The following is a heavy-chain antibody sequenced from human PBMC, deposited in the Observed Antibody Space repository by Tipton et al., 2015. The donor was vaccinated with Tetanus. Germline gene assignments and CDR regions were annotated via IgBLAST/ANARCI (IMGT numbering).Heavy chain of an antibody. V-gene: IGHV3-48*02. CDR2: ISSSSSTI. J-gene: IGHJ6*02. D-gene: IGHD6-13*01. CDR1: GFTFSSYS. CDR3: ARGLAADNYYYYYGMDV. Sequence: SLRLSCAASGFTFSSYSMNWVRQAPGKGLEWVSYISSSSSTIYYADSVKGRFTISRDNAKNSLYLQMNSLRDEDTAVYYCARGLAADNYYYYYGMDVWGQGTTVTVSS.